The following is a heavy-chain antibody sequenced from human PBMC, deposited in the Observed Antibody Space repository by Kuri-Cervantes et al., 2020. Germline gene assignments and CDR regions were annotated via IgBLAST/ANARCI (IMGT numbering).Heavy chain of an antibody. J-gene: IGHJ5*02. Sequence: GGCRRLSCKGSGYNFTSYWIGWVRQMPGKGLEWMGIIYPGDSYTRYSPSFQGQVTISADKSISTAYLQWSSLKASDTAMYYCARSAVAGTWWFDPWGQGTLVTVSS. D-gene: IGHD6-19*01. CDR1: GYNFTSYW. V-gene: IGHV5-51*01. CDR2: IYPGDSYT. CDR3: ARSAVAGTWWFDP.